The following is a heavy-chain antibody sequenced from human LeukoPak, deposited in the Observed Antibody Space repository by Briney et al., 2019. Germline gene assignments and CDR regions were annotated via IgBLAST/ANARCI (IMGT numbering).Heavy chain of an antibody. V-gene: IGHV3-30*18. Sequence: GGSLRLSCAASGFTFSSYGMHWVRQAPGMGLEWVAVISYDGSNKYYADSVKGRFTISRDNSKNTLYLQMNSLRAEDTAVYYCAKPRDYGDYGFYYFDYWGQGTLVTVSS. CDR3: AKPRDYGDYGFYYFDY. D-gene: IGHD4-17*01. CDR2: ISYDGSNK. CDR1: GFTFSSYG. J-gene: IGHJ4*02.